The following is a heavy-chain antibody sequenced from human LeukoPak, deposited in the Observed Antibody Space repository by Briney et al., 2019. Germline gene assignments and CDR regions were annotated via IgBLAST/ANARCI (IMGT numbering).Heavy chain of an antibody. Sequence: GGSLRLSCAASGFTFSSYAMHWVRQAPGKGLEYVSAISSNGGSTYYANSVKGRFTISRDNSKNTLYLQMGSLRAEDMAVYYCAREEQWLVNHYWGQGTLVTVSS. V-gene: IGHV3-64*01. CDR1: GFTFSSYA. CDR3: AREEQWLVNHY. D-gene: IGHD6-19*01. CDR2: ISSNGGST. J-gene: IGHJ4*02.